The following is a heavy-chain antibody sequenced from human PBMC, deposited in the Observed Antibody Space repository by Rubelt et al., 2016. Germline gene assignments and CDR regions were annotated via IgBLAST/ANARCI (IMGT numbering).Heavy chain of an antibody. CDR2: ISGNGGST. CDR1: GFTFSSYA. V-gene: IGHV3-23*01. J-gene: IGHJ4*02. CDR3: AKDSSISTTVTTYTDY. D-gene: IGHD4-11*01. Sequence: LESGGGLVQPGGSLRLSCAASGFTFSSYAMSWVRQAPGKGLEWVSAISGNGGSTYYADSVKGRFTISRDNSKNTVYLQMNSLRAEDTAVYYCAKDSSISTTVTTYTDYWGQGTLVTVSS.